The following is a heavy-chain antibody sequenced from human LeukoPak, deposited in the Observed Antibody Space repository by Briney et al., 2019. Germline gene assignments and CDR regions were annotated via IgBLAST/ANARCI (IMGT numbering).Heavy chain of an antibody. CDR3: ARRVMITFGGFANNWFDP. Sequence: ASVKVSCKASGYTFTDYYMHRVLQPPGQGLEWMRWINPKSGGTDYGQQFQGRVTMTRDTSINTACMELSRLTSDDTAVYYCARRVMITFGGFANNWFDPWGPGTLVTVSS. V-gene: IGHV1-2*02. CDR2: INPKSGGT. J-gene: IGHJ5*02. D-gene: IGHD3-16*01. CDR1: GYTFTDYY.